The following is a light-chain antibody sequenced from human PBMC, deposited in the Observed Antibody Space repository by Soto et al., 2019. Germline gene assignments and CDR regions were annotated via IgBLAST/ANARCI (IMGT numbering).Light chain of an antibody. V-gene: IGKV3D-20*02. J-gene: IGKJ5*01. CDR2: WAS. Sequence: EIVLTQSPGILSLSPGERASLSFGASQSISSSFLAWYQQKPGQPPKLLIYWASTRESGVPDRFSGSGSGTDFTLTICSLEPEDFAVYYCQQRSNWPPKITFGQGTRLEIK. CDR1: QSISSSF. CDR3: QQRSNWPPKIT.